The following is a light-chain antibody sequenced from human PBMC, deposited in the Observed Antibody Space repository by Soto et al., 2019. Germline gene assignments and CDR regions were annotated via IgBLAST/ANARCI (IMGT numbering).Light chain of an antibody. J-gene: IGKJ5*01. Sequence: EIVLTQSPDTLSLSPGERATLSCRASQSVSTNYLAWYQHKPGQAPRLLIYGASSRATGIPDRFSGSGSGTDFTLTISSLEPEDFSVYYCQQRYNWPITFGQGTRLEI. CDR2: GAS. CDR1: QSVSTNY. V-gene: IGKV3D-20*02. CDR3: QQRYNWPIT.